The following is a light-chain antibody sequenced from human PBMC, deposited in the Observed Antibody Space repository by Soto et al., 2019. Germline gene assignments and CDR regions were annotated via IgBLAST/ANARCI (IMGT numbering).Light chain of an antibody. V-gene: IGKV3-15*01. Sequence: EIVITQSPSTLSVSPGQRATLSCRASESVSSHLAWYQQKPGQAPRLLIYDSSTRATGIPARFSGSESGTEFTLTISSLQSEDFAVYYCHHYHNWPMTFGQGTRLEIK. CDR2: DSS. CDR1: ESVSSH. CDR3: HHYHNWPMT. J-gene: IGKJ5*01.